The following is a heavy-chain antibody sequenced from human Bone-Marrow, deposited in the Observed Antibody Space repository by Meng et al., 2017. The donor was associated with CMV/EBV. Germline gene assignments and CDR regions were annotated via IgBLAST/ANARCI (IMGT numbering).Heavy chain of an antibody. CDR3: ARDLIHDFWGGYGYYYGMDV. CDR2: IKQDGSEK. CDR1: GFTFSSYW. D-gene: IGHD3-3*01. Sequence: GESLKISCAGSGFTFSSYWMSWVRQAPGKGLEWVAHIKQDGSEKDYVDSVKGRFTISRDNAKNSLHLQMNSLRAEDTAVYYCARDLIHDFWGGYGYYYGMDVWGRGTTVTVSS. J-gene: IGHJ6*02. V-gene: IGHV3-7*01.